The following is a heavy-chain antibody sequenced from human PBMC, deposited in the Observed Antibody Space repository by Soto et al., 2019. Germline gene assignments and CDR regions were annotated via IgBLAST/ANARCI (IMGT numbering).Heavy chain of an antibody. CDR3: AHTSWGPDAFDI. CDR1: GFSLSTSGVG. V-gene: IGHV2-5*02. CDR2: IYWDDDK. Sequence: QITLKESGPTLMKPTQTLTLTCTFSGFSLSTSGVGVGWIRQPPGKALEWLALIYWDDDKRYSPSLKSRLTIPKDTSKNQVVLTMTNMDPVDTATYYCAHTSWGPDAFDIWGQGTMVTVSS. D-gene: IGHD7-27*01. J-gene: IGHJ3*02.